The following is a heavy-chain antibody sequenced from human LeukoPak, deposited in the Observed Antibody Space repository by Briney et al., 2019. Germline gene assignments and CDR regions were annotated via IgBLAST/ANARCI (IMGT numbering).Heavy chain of an antibody. CDR2: IYYSGST. CDR1: GGSINTPNYY. CDR3: ARVGDYSSRWYDLLYFDS. D-gene: IGHD6-13*01. V-gene: IGHV4-61*05. Sequence: SETLSLTCTVSGGSINTPNYYWGWIRQTPGKGLEWIGYIYYSGSTNYNPSLKSRVTISVDTSKNQFSLKLSSVTAADTAVYYCARVGDYSSRWYDLLYFDSWGPGTLVTVSS. J-gene: IGHJ4*02.